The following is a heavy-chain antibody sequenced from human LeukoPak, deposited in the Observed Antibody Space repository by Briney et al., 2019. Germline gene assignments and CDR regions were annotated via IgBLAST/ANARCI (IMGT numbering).Heavy chain of an antibody. Sequence: GESLKISCKGSGYSFTNYWIGWVRQMPGKGLEWMGLIYPGDSDTRYNPSFQGQVTISADKSISTAYLQWSSLKASDTAMYYCARYRLRQIYYYYGMDVWGQGTTVTVSS. V-gene: IGHV5-51*01. CDR3: ARYRLRQIYYYYGMDV. J-gene: IGHJ6*02. D-gene: IGHD5-12*01. CDR2: IYPGDSDT. CDR1: GYSFTNYW.